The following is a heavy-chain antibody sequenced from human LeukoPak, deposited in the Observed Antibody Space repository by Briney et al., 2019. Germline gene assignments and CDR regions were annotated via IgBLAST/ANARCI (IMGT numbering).Heavy chain of an antibody. D-gene: IGHD7-27*01. CDR1: GGSISSYY. Sequence: PSETLSLTCTVSGGSISSYYWSWIRQPPGKGLEWIGYIYYSVSTNYNPSLKSRVTISVDTSKNQFSLKLSSVTAADTAVYYCARHLTGYDAFDIWGQGTMVTVSS. CDR3: ARHLTGYDAFDI. V-gene: IGHV4-59*08. J-gene: IGHJ3*02. CDR2: IYYSVST.